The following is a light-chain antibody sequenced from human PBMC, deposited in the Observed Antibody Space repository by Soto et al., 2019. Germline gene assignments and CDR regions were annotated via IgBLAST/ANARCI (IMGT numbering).Light chain of an antibody. J-gene: IGKJ1*01. V-gene: IGKV1-17*01. CDR1: HGIRND. CDR3: QQYKNNSPWT. CDR2: AAS. Sequence: DIRMTQSPSSLSASVGDRVTITCRASHGIRNDLGWYQQKPGKAPKRLIYAASSLQSGVPSRFSGRGSGTEFTLTISSLQPDDFATYYCQQYKNNSPWTFGQGTKVDIK.